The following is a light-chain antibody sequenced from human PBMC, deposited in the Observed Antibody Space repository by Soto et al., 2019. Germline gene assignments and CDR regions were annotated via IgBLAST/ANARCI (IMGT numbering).Light chain of an antibody. CDR1: QTITSF. Sequence: DIQMTQSPSSLSASVGDIVTSTCRASQTITSFLNWYQQKPGKAPKLLVYAASSLQSGVPSRFSGSGSGTDFTLTISSLQPADFATYYCQQSYSAPYTFGQGAKLEIK. J-gene: IGKJ2*01. CDR3: QQSYSAPYT. V-gene: IGKV1-39*01. CDR2: AAS.